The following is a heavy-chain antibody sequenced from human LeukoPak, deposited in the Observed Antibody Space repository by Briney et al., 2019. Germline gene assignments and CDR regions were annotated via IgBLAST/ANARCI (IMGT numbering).Heavy chain of an antibody. J-gene: IGHJ3*02. D-gene: IGHD1-26*01. CDR3: AREEWGDAFDI. CDR1: GGTFSSYA. V-gene: IGHV1-69*06. Sequence: ASVKVSCKASGGTFSSYATSWVRQAPGQGLEWMGGIIPIFGTANYAQKFQGRVTITADKSTSTVYMELSSLRSEDTAVYYCAREEWGDAFDIWGQGTMVTVSS. CDR2: IIPIFGTA.